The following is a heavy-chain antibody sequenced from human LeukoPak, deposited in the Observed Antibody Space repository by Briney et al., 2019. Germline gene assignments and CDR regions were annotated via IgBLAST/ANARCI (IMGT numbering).Heavy chain of an antibody. CDR1: GFTFSSYS. CDR3: ARGSGSYAYYFDY. V-gene: IGHV3-21*01. D-gene: IGHD1-26*01. CDR2: ISSSSSYI. Sequence: GGSLRLSCAASGFTFSSYSMNWVRQAPGKGLEWVSSISSSSSYIYYADSVKGRFTISRDNAKNSLYLQMNSLRAGDTAVYYCARGSGSYAYYFDYWGQGTLVTVSS. J-gene: IGHJ4*02.